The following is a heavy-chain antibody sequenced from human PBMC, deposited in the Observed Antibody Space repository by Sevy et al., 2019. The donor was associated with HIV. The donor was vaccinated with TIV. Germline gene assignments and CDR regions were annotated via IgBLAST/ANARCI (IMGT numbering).Heavy chain of an antibody. D-gene: IGHD2-2*01. Sequence: GGSLRLSCAASEFTFRNYAMNWVRQAPGKGLEWVSSISGSGGETYYADSVKGRFTISRDKAKNTLYLQMNSLRVEDTAVYYCAKDTTVVVGEALDVWGQGTMVTVSS. CDR1: EFTFRNYA. CDR2: ISGSGGET. V-gene: IGHV3-23*01. J-gene: IGHJ3*01. CDR3: AKDTTVVVGEALDV.